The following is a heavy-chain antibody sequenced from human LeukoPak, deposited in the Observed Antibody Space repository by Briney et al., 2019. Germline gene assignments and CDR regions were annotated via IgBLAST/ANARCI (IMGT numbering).Heavy chain of an antibody. CDR3: AKDLAVAGYFDY. V-gene: IGHV3-53*05. CDR1: GFTVRTNY. CDR2: IYTGGTT. Sequence: GGSLRLSCAVSGFTVRTNYMTWVRQAPGKGLEWVSLIYTGGTTYYADSVRGRFTVSRDNSKNTLYLQMNSLRAEGTAVYYCAKDLAVAGYFDYWGQGTLVTVSS. D-gene: IGHD6-19*01. J-gene: IGHJ4*02.